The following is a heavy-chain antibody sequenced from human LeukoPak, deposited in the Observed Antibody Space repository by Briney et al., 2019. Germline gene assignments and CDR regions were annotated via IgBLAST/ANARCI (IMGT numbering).Heavy chain of an antibody. CDR3: ARDPNSPHRRLDY. J-gene: IGHJ4*02. V-gene: IGHV3-21*01. CDR2: ISSSSSYI. CDR1: GFTFSSYG. Sequence: GGSLRLSCAASGFTFSSYGMNWVRQAPGKGLEWVSSISSSSSYIYYADSVKGRFTISRDNAKNSLYVQMNRLRAEDTAVYYCARDPNSPHRRLDYWRQGTLVTVSS. D-gene: IGHD3-16*02.